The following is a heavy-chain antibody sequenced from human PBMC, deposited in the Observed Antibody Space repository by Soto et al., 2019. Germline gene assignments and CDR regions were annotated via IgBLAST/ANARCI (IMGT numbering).Heavy chain of an antibody. Sequence: QVQLQQWGAGLLKPSETLSLTCAVYGGSFSGYYWSWIRQPPGKGLEWIGEINHSGSTNYNPSLKSRVTISXXTXKXXFSLKLSSVTAADTAVYYCARARYDSSGYYYGADYWGQGTLVTVSS. D-gene: IGHD3-22*01. J-gene: IGHJ4*02. CDR2: INHSGST. CDR1: GGSFSGYY. V-gene: IGHV4-34*01. CDR3: ARARYDSSGYYYGADY.